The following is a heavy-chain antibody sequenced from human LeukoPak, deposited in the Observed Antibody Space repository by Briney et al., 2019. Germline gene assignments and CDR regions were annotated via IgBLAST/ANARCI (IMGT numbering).Heavy chain of an antibody. CDR2: INWNGGST. V-gene: IGHV3-20*01. D-gene: IGHD2-2*01. Sequence: GGSLRLSCAASGFTFDDYGMSWVRQAPGKGLEWVSDINWNGGSTGYADSVKGRFTISRDNAKNSLYLQMNSLRAEDTALYHCARRVQVVPAATPVYYMDVWGKGTTVTVSS. CDR1: GFTFDDYG. CDR3: ARRVQVVPAATPVYYMDV. J-gene: IGHJ6*03.